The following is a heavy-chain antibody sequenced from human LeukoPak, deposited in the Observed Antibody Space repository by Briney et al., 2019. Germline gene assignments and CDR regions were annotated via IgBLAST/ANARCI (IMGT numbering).Heavy chain of an antibody. CDR1: GFTYDDYG. V-gene: IGHV3-20*04. CDR3: VRIGPGYYFFDY. CDR2: ISWNGDRT. Sequence: GGSLRLSCAASGFTYDDYGMSWVRQVPGKGLEWVSGISWNGDRTSYPDSVKGRFTVSRDNAKNSIYLQMNSLRAEDTAFYYCVRIGPGYYFFDYWGQGTLVTVSS. D-gene: IGHD3-9*01. J-gene: IGHJ4*02.